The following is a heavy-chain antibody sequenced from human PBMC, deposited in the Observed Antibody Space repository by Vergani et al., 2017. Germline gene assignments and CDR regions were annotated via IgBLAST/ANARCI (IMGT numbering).Heavy chain of an antibody. CDR3: AKDRGSGWYGYFDY. CDR2: IWYDGSNK. D-gene: IGHD6-19*01. CDR1: GFTFSSYG. V-gene: IGHV3-33*06. J-gene: IGHJ4*02. Sequence: QVQLVESGGGVVQPGRSLRLSCAASGFTFSSYGMHWVRQAPGKGLEWVAVIWYDGSNKYYADSVKGRFTISRDNSKNTLYLQMNSLRAEDTAVYYCAKDRGSGWYGYFDYWGQGTLVTVSS.